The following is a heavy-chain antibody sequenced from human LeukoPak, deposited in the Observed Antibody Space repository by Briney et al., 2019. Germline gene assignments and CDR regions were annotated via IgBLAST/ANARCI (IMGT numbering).Heavy chain of an antibody. CDR3: ARDIRY. CDR1: GGSIRRHY. Sequence: SETLSLTCTVSGGSIRRHYWSWIRQPPGKGLEWIGYIYYSGSTNYNPSLKSRVTISVDTSKNQFSLKLSSVTAADTAVYYCARDIRYWGQGTLVTVSS. J-gene: IGHJ4*02. V-gene: IGHV4-59*11. CDR2: IYYSGST. D-gene: IGHD2-21*01.